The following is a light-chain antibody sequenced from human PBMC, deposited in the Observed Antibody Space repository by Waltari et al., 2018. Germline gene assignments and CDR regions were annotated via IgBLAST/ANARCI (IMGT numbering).Light chain of an antibody. CDR1: TSDVDAYNY. Sequence: QSALTQPASVSGSPGQSITISCTGTTSDVDAYNYVSWYQPFPGKAPKLIIYDVYNRPSGVSTRFSGSKSGATASLTISGLQADDEAEYWCSSYTSTSTLWVFGGGTKLTV. CDR3: SSYTSTSTLWV. CDR2: DVY. V-gene: IGLV2-14*03. J-gene: IGLJ3*02.